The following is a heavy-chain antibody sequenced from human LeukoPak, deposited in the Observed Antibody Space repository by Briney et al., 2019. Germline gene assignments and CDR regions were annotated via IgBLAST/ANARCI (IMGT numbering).Heavy chain of an antibody. CDR2: IYYSGST. CDR3: ARGTVTTFGY. J-gene: IGHJ4*02. Sequence: SQTLSLTCTVSGGSISSGGYYWSWIRQHPGKGLEWIGYIYYSGSTCYNPSLKIRVTISVDTSKNQFSLKLSSVTAADTAVYYCARGTVTTFGYWGQGTLVTVSS. D-gene: IGHD4-17*01. CDR1: GGSISSGGYY. V-gene: IGHV4-31*03.